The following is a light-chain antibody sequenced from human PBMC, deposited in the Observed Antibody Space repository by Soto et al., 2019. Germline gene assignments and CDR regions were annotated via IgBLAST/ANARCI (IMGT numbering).Light chain of an antibody. CDR1: QTISSW. Sequence: DIQITQSPSTLSGSVGDSVTITCXASQTISSWLAWYQQKPGKAPKLLIYKASTLKSGVPSRFSGSGSGTEFTLTISSLQPDDFAPYYCQHYNSYSEAFGQGTKVDIK. V-gene: IGKV1-5*03. CDR2: KAS. J-gene: IGKJ1*01. CDR3: QHYNSYSEA.